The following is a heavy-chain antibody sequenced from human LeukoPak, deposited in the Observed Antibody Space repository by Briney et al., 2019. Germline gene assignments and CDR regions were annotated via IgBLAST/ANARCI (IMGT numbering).Heavy chain of an antibody. V-gene: IGHV4-59*08. CDR3: AGTTVTGYYFDY. CDR1: GGSISSYY. Sequence: PSETLSLXCTVSGGSISSYYWSWIRQPPGKGLEWIGYIYYSRSTNYNPSLKSRATISVDTSKNQFSLKLSSVTAADTAVYYCAGTTVTGYYFDYWGQGTLVTVSS. D-gene: IGHD4-11*01. J-gene: IGHJ4*02. CDR2: IYYSRST.